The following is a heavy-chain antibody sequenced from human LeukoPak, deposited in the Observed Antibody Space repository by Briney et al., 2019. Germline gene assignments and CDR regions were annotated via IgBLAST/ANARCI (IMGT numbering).Heavy chain of an antibody. Sequence: GASVKVSFKASGYTLTSYYMHWVRQAPGQGLEWMGLVNPSSGSTSYEQKFQERVTISRDMSTSTAYMELSSLTSEDTAVFYCAADGPADLFDGSEDPPRDAFEIWGQGTMVTVSS. CDR3: AADGPADLFDGSEDPPRDAFEI. J-gene: IGHJ3*02. D-gene: IGHD3-22*01. CDR2: VNPSSGST. V-gene: IGHV1-46*01. CDR1: GYTLTSYY.